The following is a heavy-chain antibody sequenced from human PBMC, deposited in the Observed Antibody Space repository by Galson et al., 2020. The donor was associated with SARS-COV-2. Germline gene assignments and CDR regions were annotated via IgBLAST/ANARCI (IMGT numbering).Heavy chain of an antibody. D-gene: IGHD6-13*01. CDR2: ISYDGSNK. V-gene: IGHV3-30*18. CDR3: AKGFSIAAAGTPPQG. CDR1: GFTFSSYG. J-gene: IGHJ4*02. Sequence: GESLKISCAASGFTFSSYGMHWVRQAPGKGLEWVAVISYDGSNKYYADSVKGRFTISRDNSKNTLYLQMNSLRAEDTAVYYCAKGFSIAAAGTPPQGWGQGTLVTVSS.